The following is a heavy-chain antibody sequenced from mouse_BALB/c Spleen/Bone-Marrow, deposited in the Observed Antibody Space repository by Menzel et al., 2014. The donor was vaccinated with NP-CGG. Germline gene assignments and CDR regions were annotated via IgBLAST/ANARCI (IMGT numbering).Heavy chain of an antibody. D-gene: IGHD2-14*01. J-gene: IGHJ2*01. V-gene: IGHV2-6-4*01. CDR1: GFSLSRYS. CDR2: IWGGGST. CDR3: AREYRYDGEDYFDY. Sequence: VKLMESGPGLVAPSQSLSITCTVSGFSLSRYSVHWVRQPPGKGLEWLGMIWGGGSTDYNSALKSRLSISKDNSKSQVFLKMNSLQTDDTAMYYCAREYRYDGEDYFDYWGQGITLTVSS.